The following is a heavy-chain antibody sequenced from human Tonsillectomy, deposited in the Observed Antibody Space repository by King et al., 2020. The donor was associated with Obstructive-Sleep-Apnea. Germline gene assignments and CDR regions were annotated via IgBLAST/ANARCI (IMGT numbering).Heavy chain of an antibody. CDR3: ARQYGVWREIDY. D-gene: IGHD2-8*01. J-gene: IGHJ4*02. V-gene: IGHV4-59*08. CDR2: IYYSWST. CDR1: GGSISSYY. Sequence: QLQESGPGLVKPSETLSLICSVSGGSISSYYWSWIRQPPGKGLEWIGEIYYSWSTNYNPSLKSRVTISVDTSKNQFSLKLTSVTGADTALYYCARQYGVWREIDYWGQGTLVTVSS.